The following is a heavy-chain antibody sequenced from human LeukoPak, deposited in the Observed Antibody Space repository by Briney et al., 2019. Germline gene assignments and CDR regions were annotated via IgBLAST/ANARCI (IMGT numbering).Heavy chain of an antibody. CDR3: ARLLMVYYDSSGYYWFDP. D-gene: IGHD3-22*01. Sequence: PSETLSLTCTVSGGSISSYYWSWIRQPPGKGLEWIGYIYYSGSTNYNPSLKSRVTISVDTSKNQFSLKLSSVTAADTAVYYCARLLMVYYDSSGYYWFDPWGQGTLVTVSS. CDR1: GGSISSYY. CDR2: IYYSGST. V-gene: IGHV4-59*01. J-gene: IGHJ5*02.